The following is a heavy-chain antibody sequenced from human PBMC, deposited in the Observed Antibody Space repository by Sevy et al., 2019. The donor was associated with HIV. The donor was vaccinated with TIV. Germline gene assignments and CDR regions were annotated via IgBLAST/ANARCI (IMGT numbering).Heavy chain of an antibody. V-gene: IGHV3-33*01. Sequence: GSLRLSCAASGFTFSRFGMHWVRQAPGKGLEGVALMGFDGSVEYYADSLKGRFTISRDNSKNTLYLQMNSLRVEDTAVYYCARDQGFYDYGEYGPTSTPDYWGQGTLVTVSS. D-gene: IGHD4-17*01. CDR2: MGFDGSVE. CDR1: GFTFSRFG. CDR3: ARDQGFYDYGEYGPTSTPDY. J-gene: IGHJ4*02.